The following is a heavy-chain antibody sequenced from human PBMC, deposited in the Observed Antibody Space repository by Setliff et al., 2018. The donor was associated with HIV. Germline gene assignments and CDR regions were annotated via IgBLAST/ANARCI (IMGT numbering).Heavy chain of an antibody. CDR3: ARGRDYGSGLRKDWFDP. J-gene: IGHJ5*02. V-gene: IGHV1-24*01. Sequence: ASVKVSCKVSGYTLSKLSMHWVRQAPGKGLEWMGGFDPEDGETIYTQKFQGRVTMTEDTSTDTAYMELSSLRSEDTAVYYCARGRDYGSGLRKDWFDPWGQGTLVTVSS. CDR2: FDPEDGET. D-gene: IGHD3-10*01. CDR1: GYTLSKLS.